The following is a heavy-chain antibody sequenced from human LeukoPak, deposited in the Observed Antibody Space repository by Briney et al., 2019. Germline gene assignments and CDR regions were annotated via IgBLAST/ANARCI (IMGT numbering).Heavy chain of an antibody. CDR3: ASLGVARPTYYYYYYMDV. D-gene: IGHD2-15*01. CDR1: GGSFSGYY. J-gene: IGHJ6*03. V-gene: IGHV4-34*01. Sequence: PSETLSLTCAVYGGSFSGYYWSWIRQPPGKGLEWIGEINHSGSTNYNPSPKSRVTISVDTSKNQFSLKLSSVTAADTAVYYCASLGVARPTYYYYYYMDVWGKGTTVTVSS. CDR2: INHSGST.